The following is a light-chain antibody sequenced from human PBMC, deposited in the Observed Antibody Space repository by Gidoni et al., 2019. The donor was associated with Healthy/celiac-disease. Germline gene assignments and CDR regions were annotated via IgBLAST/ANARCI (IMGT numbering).Light chain of an antibody. J-gene: IGLJ1*01. V-gene: IGLV2-11*01. CDR1: SSDVGGYKY. Sequence: QSALTQPRSVSGSPGQSVTISCTGTSSDVGGYKYVSWYQQHPGKAPILMIYDVSKRPSGVPDRFSGSKSGNTASLTISGLQAEDEADYYCCSYAGSFYVFGTGTKVTVL. CDR2: DVS. CDR3: CSYAGSFYV.